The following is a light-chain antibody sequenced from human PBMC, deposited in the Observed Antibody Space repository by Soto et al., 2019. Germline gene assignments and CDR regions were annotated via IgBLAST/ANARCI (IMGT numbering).Light chain of an antibody. Sequence: IVLTQSPATLSLSPGERATLSCRASQSVDRFLAWYQQKPGQAPRLLIYDTSNRATGIPARFSGSGSGTDFTLTISSLEPEDFAVYYCQQRSNWPPLTFGGGTKVEIK. J-gene: IGKJ4*01. CDR2: DTS. V-gene: IGKV3-11*01. CDR1: QSVDRF. CDR3: QQRSNWPPLT.